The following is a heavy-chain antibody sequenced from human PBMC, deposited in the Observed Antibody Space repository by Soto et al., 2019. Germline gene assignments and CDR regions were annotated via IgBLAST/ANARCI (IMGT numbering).Heavy chain of an antibody. V-gene: IGHV3-33*01. CDR2: IWYDGSNK. J-gene: IGHJ2*01. CDR3: ARDWWFLQERNDL. Sequence: QVQLVESGGGVVQPGRSLRLSCAASGFTFSSYGMHWVRQAPGKGLEWVAVIWYDGSNKYYADSVKGRFTISRDNSKNTLYLQMNSLRAEDTAVYYCARDWWFLQERNDLWGRGTLVTVSS. CDR1: GFTFSSYG. D-gene: IGHD2-15*01.